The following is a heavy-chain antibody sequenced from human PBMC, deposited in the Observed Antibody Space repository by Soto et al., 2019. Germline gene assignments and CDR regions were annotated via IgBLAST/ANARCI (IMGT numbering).Heavy chain of an antibody. V-gene: IGHV3-74*03. CDR2: VNSDGSST. CDR1: GFTFSRYW. J-gene: IGHJ6*02. CDR3: ARDFRATGYYYYGLDV. Sequence: LRLSCAASGFTFSRYWMHWVRQAPGKGLVWVSRVNSDGSSTTYADSVKGRFTLSRDNAKNTLFLQMNSLRAEDTAVYYCARDFRATGYYYYGLDVWGQGTTVTVSS.